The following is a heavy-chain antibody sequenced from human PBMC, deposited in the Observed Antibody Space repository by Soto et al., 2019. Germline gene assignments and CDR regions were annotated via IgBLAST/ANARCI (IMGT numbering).Heavy chain of an antibody. CDR1: GFIVSTNY. Sequence: EVQLVETGGGLIQPGGSLRLSCAASGFIVSTNYMSWVRQAPGNGLEWVSLIYSGGSTYYADSVKGRFTISSDNSKNTLYLQMNSLRAEDTAVYYCARRSSGYPYYFDYWGQGTLVTVSS. D-gene: IGHD3-22*01. J-gene: IGHJ4*02. CDR3: ARRSSGYPYYFDY. CDR2: IYSGGST. V-gene: IGHV3-53*02.